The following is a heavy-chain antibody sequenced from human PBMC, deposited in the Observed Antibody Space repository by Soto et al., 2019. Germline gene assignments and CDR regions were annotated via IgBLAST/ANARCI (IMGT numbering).Heavy chain of an antibody. D-gene: IGHD2-8*01. CDR3: ARSVGGSNVNFDY. Sequence: QVQLVQSGAEVRTPGASVKVSCKASGYTFTSYDINWVRQATGQGPEWMGWMNPDSGDTGYVQTFQGRVTMTRDTAISTAYMELSNLRSDDTAVYYCARSVGGSNVNFDYWCQGTLVTVSS. V-gene: IGHV1-8*01. J-gene: IGHJ4*02. CDR1: GYTFTSYD. CDR2: MNPDSGDT.